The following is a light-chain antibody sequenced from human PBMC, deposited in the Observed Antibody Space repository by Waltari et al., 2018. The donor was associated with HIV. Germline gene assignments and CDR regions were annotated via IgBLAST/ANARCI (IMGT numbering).Light chain of an antibody. CDR3: QHYGSPPLA. CDR1: QSVSITY. Sequence: IDLTQSPGTLSLSPGERATLSCRASQSVSITYVAWYQQKPGQATRLLIYGSYIRATGIPDRFSGSGCWTDFTLTISRLEPEYFALYYCQHYGSPPLAVDGGTKVEIK. V-gene: IGKV3-20*01. J-gene: IGKJ4*01. CDR2: GSY.